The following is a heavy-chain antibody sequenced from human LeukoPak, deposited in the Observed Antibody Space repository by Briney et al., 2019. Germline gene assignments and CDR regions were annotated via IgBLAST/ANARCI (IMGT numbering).Heavy chain of an antibody. CDR1: GYTFTGYY. Sequence: ASVKVSCKASGYTFTGYYMHWVRQAPGQGLERMGWINPNSGGTNYAQKFQGRVTMTRDTSISTAYMELSRLRSDDTAVYYCARYSGYAAPGDYWGQGTLVTVSS. J-gene: IGHJ4*02. D-gene: IGHD5-12*01. V-gene: IGHV1-2*02. CDR2: INPNSGGT. CDR3: ARYSGYAAPGDY.